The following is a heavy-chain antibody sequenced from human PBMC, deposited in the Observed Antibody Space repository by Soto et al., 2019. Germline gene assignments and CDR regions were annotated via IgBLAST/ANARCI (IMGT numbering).Heavy chain of an antibody. V-gene: IGHV4-59*01. D-gene: IGHD1-26*01. CDR1: GGSISSYY. Sequence: QVQLQESGPGLVKPSETLSLTCTVSGGSISSYYWSWIRQPPGKELEWIGYIYYSGSTNYNPSLKSLVTISLDTSKNQFSLKLSSVTASDTAVYYCASLVGLVGATYRWYFVLWGRGTLVTVSS. CDR2: IYYSGST. CDR3: ASLVGLVGATYRWYFVL. J-gene: IGHJ2*01.